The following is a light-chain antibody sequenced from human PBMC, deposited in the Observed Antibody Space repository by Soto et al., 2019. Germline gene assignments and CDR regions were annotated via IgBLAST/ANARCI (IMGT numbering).Light chain of an antibody. Sequence: DTQMTQSPSTLSASVGDRVTITCRASQSISGWLAWYQQKPGKAPQLLIYDASSLESGVPSRFTGSRSGTEFTLTISSLQPDDFATYYCQQYDVDSGTFGQGTKVDIK. CDR2: DAS. CDR1: QSISGW. CDR3: QQYDVDSGT. J-gene: IGKJ1*01. V-gene: IGKV1-5*01.